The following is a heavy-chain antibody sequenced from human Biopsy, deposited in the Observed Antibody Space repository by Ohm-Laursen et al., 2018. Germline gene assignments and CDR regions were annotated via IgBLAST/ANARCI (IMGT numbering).Heavy chain of an antibody. CDR3: ARGPHSGSHSCFDY. CDR1: GYTFTSYD. D-gene: IGHD1-26*01. J-gene: IGHJ4*02. Sequence: SSVKVSCKVSGYTFTSYDISWVRQAPGQGLEWMGGIIPMFGTANYAQMFQGRVTISADESTSTSYMELSSLTTEDTAIYYCARGPHSGSHSCFDYWGRGTLVTVSS. CDR2: IIPMFGTA. V-gene: IGHV1-69*01.